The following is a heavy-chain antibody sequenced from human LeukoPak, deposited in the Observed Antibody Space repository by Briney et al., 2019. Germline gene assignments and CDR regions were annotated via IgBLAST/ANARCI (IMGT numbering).Heavy chain of an antibody. CDR3: AKGVNPGYNPGWSNFDY. Sequence: PGGSLRLSCAASGFTFTTYGMSWVRQAPGKGLEWVSSIGGSDDSLYYIDSVKGRFTISRDNAKNTVHLQMNTLRAEDTAIYYCAKGVNPGYNPGWSNFDYWGQGTLVTVSS. D-gene: IGHD1-14*01. J-gene: IGHJ4*02. CDR1: GFTFTTYG. CDR2: IGGSDDSL. V-gene: IGHV3-23*01.